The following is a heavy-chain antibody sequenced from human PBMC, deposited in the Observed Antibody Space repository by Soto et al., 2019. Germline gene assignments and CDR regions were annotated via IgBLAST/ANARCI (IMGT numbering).Heavy chain of an antibody. CDR1: GFTFTNAW. CDR2: IKSRSDGGTA. J-gene: IGHJ2*01. Sequence: VVESGGGLVKPGGSLRISCATSGFTFTNAWMSWVRQAPGKGLEWVARIKSRSDGGTADYPPPVKGRFIISRDDSKRMLYLQLNSLKIEDTAEYYGTTSASYYDNNRYPGYFDVWGRGTLVTVSS. CDR3: TTSASYYDNNRYPGYFDV. D-gene: IGHD3-22*01. V-gene: IGHV3-15*01.